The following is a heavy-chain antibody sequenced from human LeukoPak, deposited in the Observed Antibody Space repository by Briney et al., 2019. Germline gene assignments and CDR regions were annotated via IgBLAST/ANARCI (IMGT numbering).Heavy chain of an antibody. Sequence: GRSLRLSCAASGFTFSSYAMHWVRQAPGKGLEWVAVISYDGSNKYYADSVKGRFTISRDNSKNTLYLQMNSLRAEDTAVYYCAKDGGWYYDSSGYCDYWGQGTLVTVSS. CDR2: ISYDGSNK. D-gene: IGHD3-22*01. V-gene: IGHV3-30*04. CDR1: GFTFSSYA. CDR3: AKDGGWYYDSSGYCDY. J-gene: IGHJ4*02.